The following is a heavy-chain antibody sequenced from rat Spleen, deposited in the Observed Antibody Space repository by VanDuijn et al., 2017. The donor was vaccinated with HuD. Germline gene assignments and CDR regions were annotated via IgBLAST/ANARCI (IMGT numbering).Heavy chain of an antibody. D-gene: IGHD1-4*01. Sequence: EVLLVDHGGVLVQPGRSLKLSCAPSGFTFSIYGLAWVRQAPTKGLEWVASIGTGGGNTYYRDSVKGRFTISRDNSKNTLYLQMDSLRSEDTATYYCARETGYNSYLDYWGQGVMVTVSS. CDR2: IGTGGGNT. CDR3: ARETGYNSYLDY. J-gene: IGHJ2*01. V-gene: IGHV5S13*01. CDR1: GFTFSIYG.